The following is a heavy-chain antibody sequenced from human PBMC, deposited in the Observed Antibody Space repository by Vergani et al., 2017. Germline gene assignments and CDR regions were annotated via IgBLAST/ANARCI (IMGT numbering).Heavy chain of an antibody. CDR2: IIPILGIA. V-gene: IGHV1-69*04. D-gene: IGHD2-21*02. J-gene: IGHJ3*02. Sequence: QVQLVQSGAEVKKPGSSVKVSCKASGGTFSSYAISWVRQAPGQGLEWMGRIIPILGIANYAQQFQGRVTITADKSTSTAYMELSSLRSEDTAVYYCAREPPPLIVVVTARLDAFDIWGQGTMVTVSS. CDR1: GGTFSSYA. CDR3: AREPPPLIVVVTARLDAFDI.